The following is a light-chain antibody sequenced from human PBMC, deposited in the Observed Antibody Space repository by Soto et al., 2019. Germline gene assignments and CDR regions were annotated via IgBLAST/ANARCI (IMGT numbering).Light chain of an antibody. CDR2: EGN. V-gene: IGLV2-23*01. CDR1: SSDIGMYNL. Sequence: QSVLTQPAFVSGSPGQTITISCTGTSSDIGMYNLVSWYQRHPGKPPKLIIYEGNKRPSGLFNRFSASKSGNTASLTISGLQTDDEADYYCCSYAGSRVIFGGGTQLTVL. CDR3: CSYAGSRVI. J-gene: IGLJ2*01.